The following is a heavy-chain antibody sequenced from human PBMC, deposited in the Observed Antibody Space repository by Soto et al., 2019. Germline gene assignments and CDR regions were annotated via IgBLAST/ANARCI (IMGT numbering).Heavy chain of an antibody. Sequence: PSETLSLTCTVSGGSISSGGYYWIWIRQHPGKGLEWIGYIYYSGSTYYNPSLKSRVTISVDTSKNQFSLKLSSVTAADTAVYYCARGTGDYGDPEPYIDYWGQGTLVTVSS. J-gene: IGHJ4*02. CDR2: IYYSGST. D-gene: IGHD4-17*01. V-gene: IGHV4-31*03. CDR3: ARGTGDYGDPEPYIDY. CDR1: GGSISSGGYY.